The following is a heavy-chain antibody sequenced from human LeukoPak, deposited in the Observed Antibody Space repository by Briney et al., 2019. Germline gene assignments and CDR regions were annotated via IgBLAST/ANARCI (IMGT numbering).Heavy chain of an antibody. CDR3: SRSTFGQYDY. Sequence: GGSLRLSCAVSAFTFSTYWMHWVRQAPGKGLVWVSRINTDGTITNYADSVKGRFTISRDNAKNMLHLQMNSLRADHTAVYYCSRSTFGQYDYWGQGTLVTVSS. CDR2: INTDGTIT. CDR1: AFTFSTYW. J-gene: IGHJ4*02. D-gene: IGHD3-16*01. V-gene: IGHV3-74*01.